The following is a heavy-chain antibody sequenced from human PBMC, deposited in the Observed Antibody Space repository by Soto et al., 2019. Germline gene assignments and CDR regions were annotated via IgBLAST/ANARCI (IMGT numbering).Heavy chain of an antibody. CDR2: IYPGDSDT. Sequence: PGGSLRLSCEASGFTFGNYAMNWVRQMPGKGLEWMGIIYPGDSDTRYSPSFQGQVTISADKSISTAYLQWSSLKASDTAMYYCARSFQQLPSLFDYWGQGTLVTVSS. V-gene: IGHV5-51*01. D-gene: IGHD6-13*01. CDR1: GFTFGNYA. CDR3: ARSFQQLPSLFDY. J-gene: IGHJ4*02.